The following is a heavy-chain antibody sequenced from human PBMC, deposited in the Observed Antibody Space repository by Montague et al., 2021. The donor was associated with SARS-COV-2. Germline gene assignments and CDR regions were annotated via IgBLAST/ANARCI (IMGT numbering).Heavy chain of an antibody. CDR2: IYYSGST. CDR1: GGSISRYY. CDR3: ARALYCSDGSCYPNWFDP. V-gene: IGHV4-59*01. D-gene: IGHD2-15*01. J-gene: IGHJ5*02. Sequence: SETLSLTCTVSGGSISRYYWSWIRQPPGKGLEWIGYIYYSGSTXXXPSXXXRVTISVDTSKNQFSLKLSSVTAADTAVYYCARALYCSDGSCYPNWFDPWGQGTLVTVSS.